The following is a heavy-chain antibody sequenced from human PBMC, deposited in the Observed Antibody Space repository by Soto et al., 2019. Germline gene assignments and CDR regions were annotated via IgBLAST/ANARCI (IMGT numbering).Heavy chain of an antibody. V-gene: IGHV1-8*01. CDR2: MNPSTGNT. J-gene: IGHJ5*02. CDR1: GYTFTSYD. CDR3: ARARIIVARGFDP. D-gene: IGHD5-12*01. Sequence: QVQLVQSGAEVKKPGASVKVSCKASGYTFTSYDIIWVRQATGQGLEWMGWMNPSTGNTDSAEKFQGRLTMTRNTSISTVYFELTSLSFEDTAVYYCARARIIVARGFDPWRQGTLVTVSS.